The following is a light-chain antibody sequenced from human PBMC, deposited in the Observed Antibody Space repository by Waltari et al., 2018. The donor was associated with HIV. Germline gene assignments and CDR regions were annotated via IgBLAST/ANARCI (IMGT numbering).Light chain of an antibody. CDR2: RNH. J-gene: IGLJ2*01. V-gene: IGLV1-44*01. CDR1: SPNLGPNT. CDR3: AAWDASLHVV. Sequence: QSVLTQPPSASGTLGQGVTISCFGSSPNLGPNTVNWSQPLPGAAPKLIIFRNHQRPSGVPDRFSGSQSGTSAFLTITGLLPGDEATYYCAAWDASLHVVFGGGTQLTVL.